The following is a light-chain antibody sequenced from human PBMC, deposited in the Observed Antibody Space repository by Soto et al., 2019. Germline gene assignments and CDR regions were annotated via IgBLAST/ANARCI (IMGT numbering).Light chain of an antibody. J-gene: IGKJ1*01. Sequence: EIVLTQSPGTLSLSPGERATLSCRASQSVSSSYLAWYQQKPGQAPRLLIYDASTRATGIPARFSGSGSGTDFTLTVSSLQAEDFATYFCQQSYSIPWTFGRGTKVDIK. CDR2: DAS. CDR1: QSVSSSY. V-gene: IGKV3D-20*02. CDR3: QQSYSIPWT.